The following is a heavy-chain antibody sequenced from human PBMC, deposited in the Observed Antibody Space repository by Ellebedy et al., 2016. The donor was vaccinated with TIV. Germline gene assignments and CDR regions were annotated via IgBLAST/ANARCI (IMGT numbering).Heavy chain of an antibody. Sequence: ASVKVSXXASGYTFTSYGISWVRQAPGQGLEWMGWMNPNSGNTGYAQKFQGRVTMTRNTSISTAYMELSSLRSEDTAVYYCAKLRGVHDGNPPYDYWGQGTLVTVSS. CDR2: MNPNSGNT. J-gene: IGHJ4*02. CDR3: AKLRGVHDGNPPYDY. V-gene: IGHV1-8*02. D-gene: IGHD5/OR15-5a*01. CDR1: GYTFTSYG.